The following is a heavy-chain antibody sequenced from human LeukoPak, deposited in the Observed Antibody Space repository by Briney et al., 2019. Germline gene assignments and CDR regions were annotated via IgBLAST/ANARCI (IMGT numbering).Heavy chain of an antibody. Sequence: PGGSLRLSCAASGFSFSVCAMHWVRQAPGKGLEWVATISYDGNNKHYTDSVEGRFTISRDNSKNTLYLQMNTLRVEDTAMYYCVRGVTIYDSSGYFDYWGRGTLVTVSS. D-gene: IGHD3-22*01. CDR3: VRGVTIYDSSGYFDY. J-gene: IGHJ4*02. CDR1: GFSFSVCA. CDR2: ISYDGNNK. V-gene: IGHV3-30-3*01.